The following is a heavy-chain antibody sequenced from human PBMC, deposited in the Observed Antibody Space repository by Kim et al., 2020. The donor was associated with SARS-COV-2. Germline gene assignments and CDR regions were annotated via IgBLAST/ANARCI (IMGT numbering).Heavy chain of an antibody. CDR3: ASLRDWDGLIDY. V-gene: IGHV3-11*01. Sequence: YYADSVKGRFTISRDNAKNSLYLQMNSLRAEDTAVYYCASLRDWDGLIDYWGQGTLVTVSS. D-gene: IGHD1-26*01. J-gene: IGHJ4*02.